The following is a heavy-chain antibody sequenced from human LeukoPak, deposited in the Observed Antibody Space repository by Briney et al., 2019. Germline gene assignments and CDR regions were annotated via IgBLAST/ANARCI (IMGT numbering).Heavy chain of an antibody. Sequence: GGSLRLSCAASGFTFDDYGMSWVRQAPGKGLEWVSGINWNGGSTYYADSVKGRFTISRDNSKNTLYLQMNSLRAEDTAVYYCARPIAVAGHIDYWGQGTLVTVSS. D-gene: IGHD6-19*01. J-gene: IGHJ4*02. CDR1: GFTFDDYG. CDR3: ARPIAVAGHIDY. CDR2: INWNGGST. V-gene: IGHV3-20*04.